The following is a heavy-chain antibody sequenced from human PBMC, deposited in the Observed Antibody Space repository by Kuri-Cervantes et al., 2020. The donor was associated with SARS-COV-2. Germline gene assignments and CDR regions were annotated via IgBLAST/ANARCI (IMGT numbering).Heavy chain of an antibody. CDR1: GGSISSYY. V-gene: IGHV4-4*07. Sequence: GSLRLSCTVSGGSISSYYWSWIRQPAGKGLEWIGRIYTSGSTNYNPSLKSRVTMSVDTSKNQFSLKLSPVTAADTAVYYCARARYSSSYLYNWFDPWGQGTLVTVSS. CDR2: IYTSGST. D-gene: IGHD6-13*01. J-gene: IGHJ5*02. CDR3: ARARYSSSYLYNWFDP.